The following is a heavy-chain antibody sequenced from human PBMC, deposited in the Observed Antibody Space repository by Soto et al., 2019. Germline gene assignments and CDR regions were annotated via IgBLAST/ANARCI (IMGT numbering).Heavy chain of an antibody. CDR1: GFTFSIHV. CDR3: AKDRCSTVNCESRGFDY. J-gene: IGHJ4*02. Sequence: GGSLRLSCAASGFTFSIHVMNWVRQAPGKGLEWVSGISGAEGGTYYADAVKGRFTISRDNSQNTVSLQMEGLRAEDTAVYYCAKDRCSTVNCESRGFDYWGQGTPVTVSS. D-gene: IGHD2-2*01. CDR2: ISGAEGGT. V-gene: IGHV3-23*01.